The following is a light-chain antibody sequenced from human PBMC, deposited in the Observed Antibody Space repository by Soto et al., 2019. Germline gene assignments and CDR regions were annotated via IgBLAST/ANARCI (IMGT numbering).Light chain of an antibody. CDR1: QSISSW. CDR2: TAS. CDR3: QQYYSYWT. V-gene: IGKV1-5*03. J-gene: IGKJ1*01. Sequence: DIQMTQSPSTLSASAGDRVTITCRASQSISSWLAWYQQKPGKAPKLLIYTASSLESGVPSRFSGSGSGTEFTLTIRSLQPDDFATYYCQQYYSYWTFGQGTKVEIK.